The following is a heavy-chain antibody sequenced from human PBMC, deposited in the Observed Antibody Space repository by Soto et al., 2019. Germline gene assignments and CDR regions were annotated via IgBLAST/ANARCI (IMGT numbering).Heavy chain of an antibody. CDR1: GFTFSIYA. Sequence: GGSLRLSCAASGFTFSIYAIHWVRQAPGKGLEWVAVISYDGINKYYADSVKGRFTISRDNSKNTLYVQMNSLRTDDTAVYYGARDGVVVAATHCGMDVWGQGTTVTVSS. D-gene: IGHD2-15*01. CDR2: ISYDGINK. J-gene: IGHJ6*02. V-gene: IGHV3-30-3*01. CDR3: ARDGVVVAATHCGMDV.